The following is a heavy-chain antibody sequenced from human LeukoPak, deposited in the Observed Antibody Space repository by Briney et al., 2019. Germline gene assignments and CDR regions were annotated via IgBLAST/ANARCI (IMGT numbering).Heavy chain of an antibody. V-gene: IGHV1-2*02. CDR2: INPNSGST. J-gene: IGHJ4*02. D-gene: IGHD6-13*01. Sequence: GASVKVSCKASGYTFTGYYMHWVRQAPGQVLGWMGWINPNSGSTNYAQKFQGRVTMTRDTSISTAYMELSRLRSDDTAVYYCARKIAAAAPPDYWGQGTLVTVSS. CDR1: GYTFTGYY. CDR3: ARKIAAAAPPDY.